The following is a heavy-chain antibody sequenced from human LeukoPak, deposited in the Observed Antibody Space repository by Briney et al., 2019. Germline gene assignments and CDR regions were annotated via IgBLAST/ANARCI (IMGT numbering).Heavy chain of an antibody. CDR2: INHSGST. CDR1: GGSFSGYY. J-gene: IGHJ5*02. CDR3: ARRVRGAAGTRFDP. D-gene: IGHD6-13*01. Sequence: SETLSLTCAVYGGSFSGYYWSWIRQPPGKGLEWIGEINHSGSTNYNPSLKSRVTISVDTSKNQFSLKLSSVTAADTVVYYCARRVRGAAGTRFDPWGQGTLVTVSS. V-gene: IGHV4-34*01.